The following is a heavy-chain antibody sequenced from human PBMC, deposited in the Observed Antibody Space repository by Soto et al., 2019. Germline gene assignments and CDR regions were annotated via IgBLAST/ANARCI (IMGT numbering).Heavy chain of an antibody. CDR1: GGSFSGYY. J-gene: IGHJ4*02. CDR2: INHSGST. V-gene: IGHV4-34*01. CDR3: VTGVAAAD. Sequence: QVQLQQWGAGLLKPSETLSLTCAVYGGSFSGYYWSWIRQPPGKGLEWIGEINHSGSTNYNPSLKSRVTISVDTSKNQFSLKLSSVTAADTAVYYCVTGVAAADWGQGTPVTVSS. D-gene: IGHD6-13*01.